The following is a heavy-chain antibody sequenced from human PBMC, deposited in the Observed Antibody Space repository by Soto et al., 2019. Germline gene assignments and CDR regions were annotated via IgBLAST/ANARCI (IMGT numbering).Heavy chain of an antibody. D-gene: IGHD3-22*01. J-gene: IGHJ6*02. CDR1: GFTFTSYG. Sequence: QMQLVESGGGVVQPGGSLRLSCAASGFTFTSYGMHWVRQAPGKGLEWVAVLSDDGRNKYYADSVKGRFTISRDNSKNTLYLQMNSLRAEDTAVFYCARDSHFYDSRGYPYYYYGMDVWGQGTTVTVSS. CDR3: ARDSHFYDSRGYPYYYYGMDV. CDR2: LSDDGRNK. V-gene: IGHV3-30*04.